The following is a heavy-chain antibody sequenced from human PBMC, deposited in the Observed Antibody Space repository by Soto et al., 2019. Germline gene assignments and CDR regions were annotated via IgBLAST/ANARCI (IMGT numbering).Heavy chain of an antibody. CDR3: ARDSPYNWNPQRFYYYYGMDV. CDR2: IKQDGSEK. J-gene: IGHJ6*02. CDR1: GFTFSSYW. D-gene: IGHD1-20*01. V-gene: IGHV3-7*05. Sequence: GGSLRLSCAASGFTFSSYWMSWVRQAPGKGLEWVANIKQDGSEKYYVDSVKGRFTISRDNAKNSLYLQMNSLRAEDTAVYYCARDSPYNWNPQRFYYYYGMDVWGQGTTVTVSS.